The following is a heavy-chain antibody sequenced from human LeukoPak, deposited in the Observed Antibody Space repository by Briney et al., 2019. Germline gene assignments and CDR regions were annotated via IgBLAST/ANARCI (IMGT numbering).Heavy chain of an antibody. CDR1: GGSISSGSYY. CDR3: ARDVVSYSSGSYSYYFDY. Sequence: SQTLSLTCTVSGGSISSGSYYWSWIRQPAGTGLEWIGRIYTSGSTNYNPSLKGRVTMSVDTSKNQFSLKLSSVTAADTAVYYCARDVVSYSSGSYSYYFDYWGQGTLVTVSS. V-gene: IGHV4-61*02. D-gene: IGHD3-10*01. CDR2: IYTSGST. J-gene: IGHJ4*02.